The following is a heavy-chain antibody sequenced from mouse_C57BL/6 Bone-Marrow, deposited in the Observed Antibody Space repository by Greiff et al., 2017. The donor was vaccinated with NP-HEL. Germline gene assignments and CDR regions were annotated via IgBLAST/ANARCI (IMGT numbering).Heavy chain of an antibody. CDR1: GYSITSGYY. Sequence: EVKLQESGPGLVKPSQSLSLTCSVTGYSITSGYYWNWIRQFPGNKLEWMGYISYDGSNNYNPSLKNRISITRDTSKNQFFLKLNSVTTEDTATYYCAREGITTASGDYWGQGTTLTVSS. J-gene: IGHJ2*01. CDR3: AREGITTASGDY. D-gene: IGHD1-2*01. V-gene: IGHV3-6*01. CDR2: ISYDGSN.